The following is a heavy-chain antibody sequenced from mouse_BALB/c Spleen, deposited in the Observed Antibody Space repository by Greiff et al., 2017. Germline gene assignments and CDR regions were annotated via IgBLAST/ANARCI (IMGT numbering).Heavy chain of an antibody. J-gene: IGHJ3*01. CDR3: ARFGYYGSSYEGAWFAY. D-gene: IGHD1-1*01. CDR1: GYSISSDYA. V-gene: IGHV3-2*02. Sequence: EVKLVESGPGLVKPSQSLSLTCTVTGYSISSDYAWNWIRQFPGNKLEWMGYISYSGSTSYNPSLKSRISITRDTSKNQFFLQLNSVTTEDTATYYCARFGYYGSSYEGAWFAYWGQGTLVTVSA. CDR2: ISYSGST.